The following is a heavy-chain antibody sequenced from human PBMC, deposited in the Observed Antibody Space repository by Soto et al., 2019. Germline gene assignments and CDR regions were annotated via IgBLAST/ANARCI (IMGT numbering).Heavy chain of an antibody. CDR2: ISRNDGAK. CDR3: VKDRESAPRYFLH. CDR1: GFTFSTYW. V-gene: IGHV3-74*01. Sequence: GGSLRLSCAASGFTFSTYWMHWVRQAPGKGLVCLSGISRNDGAKGYADSVKGRFTISRDKAKNSLYLQMNSLRPEDTAFYYCVKDRESAPRYFLHWGQGTLVTVSS. J-gene: IGHJ1*01.